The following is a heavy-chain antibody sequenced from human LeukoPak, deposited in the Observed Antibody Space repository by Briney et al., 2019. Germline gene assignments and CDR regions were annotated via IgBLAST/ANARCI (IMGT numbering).Heavy chain of an antibody. CDR3: AKAGPYYGSGSLYYYYYYMDV. CDR1: GYTFTSYY. V-gene: IGHV1-46*01. Sequence: GASVKVSCKASGYTFTSYYMHWVRQAPGQGLEWMGIINPSGGSTSYAQKFQGRVTMTRDMSTSTVYMELSSLRSEDTAGYYCAKAGPYYGSGSLYYYYYYMDVWGKGTTVTISS. J-gene: IGHJ6*03. CDR2: INPSGGST. D-gene: IGHD3-10*01.